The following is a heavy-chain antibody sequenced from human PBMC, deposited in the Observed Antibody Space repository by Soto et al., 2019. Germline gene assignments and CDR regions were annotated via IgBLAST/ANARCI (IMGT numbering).Heavy chain of an antibody. CDR1: GFTFSSYT. J-gene: IGHJ4*02. CDR3: ARGYGSADY. CDR2: ISSGSNYI. V-gene: IGHV3-21*01. Sequence: PGGSLRLSCAASGFTFSSYTMNWVRQAPDKGLERVSSISSGSNYIYYADSVKGRFTISRDNAKNSLYLQMNSLRAEDTAVYYCARGYGSADYWGQGTLVTVSS. D-gene: IGHD5-18*01.